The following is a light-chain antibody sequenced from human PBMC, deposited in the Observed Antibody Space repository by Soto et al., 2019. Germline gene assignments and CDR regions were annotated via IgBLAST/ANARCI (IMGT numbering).Light chain of an antibody. CDR2: KAS. V-gene: IGKV1-5*03. CDR1: QGISSW. CDR3: QQSFT. J-gene: IGKJ3*01. Sequence: DIQMTQSPSTLSASVGDRVTITCRASQGISSWLAWYQQKPGKAPKLLIYKASSLESGVPSRFSGSGSGKEFTLTISSLQPDDFATYYGQQSFTFGPGTKVDIK.